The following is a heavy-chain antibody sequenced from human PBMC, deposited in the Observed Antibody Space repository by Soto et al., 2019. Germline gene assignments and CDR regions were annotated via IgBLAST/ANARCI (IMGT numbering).Heavy chain of an antibody. CDR2: ISYDGSNK. V-gene: IGHV3-30*18. Sequence: GGSLRLSCAASGFTFSSYGMHWARQAPGKGLEWVAVISYDGSNKYYADSVKGRFTISRDNSKNTLYLQMNSLRAEDTAVYYCAKDTYSSSLASDWGQGTLVTVSS. J-gene: IGHJ4*02. CDR1: GFTFSSYG. CDR3: AKDTYSSSLASD. D-gene: IGHD6-6*01.